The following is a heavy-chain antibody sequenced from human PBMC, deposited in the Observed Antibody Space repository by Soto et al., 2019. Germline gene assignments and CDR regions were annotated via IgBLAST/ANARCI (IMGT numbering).Heavy chain of an antibody. V-gene: IGHV3-33*01. CDR2: IYYDESDN. Sequence: QVQLVESGGGVVQPGRSLRLSCAASGFSLSSYGMHWVRQAPGKGLEWVAVIYYDESDNVYADSVKGRFTVSKDTSKYTLYLQMNSLRAEGTAVYFCARARDGYKHGLSHWGQGTLVTVSS. CDR3: ARARDGYKHGLSH. CDR1: GFSLSSYG. J-gene: IGHJ4*02. D-gene: IGHD5-12*01.